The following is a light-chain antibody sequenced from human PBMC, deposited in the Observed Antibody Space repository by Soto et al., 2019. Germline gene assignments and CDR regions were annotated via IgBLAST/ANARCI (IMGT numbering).Light chain of an antibody. CDR1: QSISSW. J-gene: IGKJ3*01. CDR2: DAS. CDR3: QQYNSYPV. V-gene: IGKV1-5*01. Sequence: DIQMTQSPSTLSASVGDRVTITCRASQSISSWLAWYQQKPGKAPKLLIYDASSLESGVPSRFSGSGSGTEFTLTISSLQPDDFATYYCQQYNSYPVLGPGTKVDIK.